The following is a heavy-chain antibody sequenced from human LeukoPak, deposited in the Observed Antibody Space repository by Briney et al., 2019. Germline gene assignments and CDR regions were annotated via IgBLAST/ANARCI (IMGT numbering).Heavy chain of an antibody. CDR2: INHSGST. CDR3: ANLEWLSSYYFDY. D-gene: IGHD3-3*01. J-gene: IGHJ4*02. Sequence: SETLSLTCAVYGGSFSGYYWSWIRQPPGKGLEWIGEINHSGSTNYNPSLKSRVTISVDTSKNQFSLKLSSVTAADTAVYYCANLEWLSSYYFDYWGQGTLVTVSS. CDR1: GGSFSGYY. V-gene: IGHV4-34*01.